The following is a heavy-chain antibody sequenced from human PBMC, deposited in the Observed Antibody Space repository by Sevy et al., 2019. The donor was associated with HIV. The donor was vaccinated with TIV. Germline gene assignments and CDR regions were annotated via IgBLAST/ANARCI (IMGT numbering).Heavy chain of an antibody. D-gene: IGHD1-7*01. J-gene: IGHJ6*02. CDR1: GGSISSGDYY. CDR3: ARDLTRTITGTSGAVDV. V-gene: IGHV4-30-4*01. CDR2: IYYSGST. Sequence: SETLSLTCTVSGGSISSGDYYWSWIRQPPGKGLERIGYIYYSGSTYYNPSLKSRVTISVDTSKNQFSLKLSSVTAADTAVYYCARDLTRTITGTSGAVDVWGQGTTVTVSS.